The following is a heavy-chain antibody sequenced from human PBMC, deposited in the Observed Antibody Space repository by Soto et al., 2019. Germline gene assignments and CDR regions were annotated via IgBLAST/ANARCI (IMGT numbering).Heavy chain of an antibody. V-gene: IGHV4-59*01. Sequence: XETLSLTCIVSGCSISSNYWSWIRQPPGKGLEWIGYIYYTGSTNFNPSLKNRVIISVDTSKNQFSLKLSSVTAADTAVYYCARSYPNTIFGVVPSRGLDVWGQGTTVTVSS. J-gene: IGHJ6*02. CDR1: GCSISSNY. CDR2: IYYTGST. CDR3: ARSYPNTIFGVVPSRGLDV. D-gene: IGHD3-3*01.